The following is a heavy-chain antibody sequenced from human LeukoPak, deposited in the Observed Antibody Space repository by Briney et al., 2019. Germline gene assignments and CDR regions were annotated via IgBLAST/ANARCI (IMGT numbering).Heavy chain of an antibody. Sequence: PSETLSLTCTVSGGSISSSSYYWGWIRQPPGKGLEWIGSIYYSGSTYYNPSLKSRVTISVDTSKNQFSLKLSSVTAADTAVYYCARDFSPTSIAAAGTDYWGQGTLVTVSS. CDR3: ARDFSPTSIAAAGTDY. D-gene: IGHD6-13*01. CDR2: IYYSGST. J-gene: IGHJ4*02. V-gene: IGHV4-39*07. CDR1: GGSISSSSYY.